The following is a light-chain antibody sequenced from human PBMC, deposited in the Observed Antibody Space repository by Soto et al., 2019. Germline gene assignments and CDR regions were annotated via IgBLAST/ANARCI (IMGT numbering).Light chain of an antibody. CDR1: QSISSY. CDR3: QQSYSLYT. V-gene: IGKV1-39*01. CDR2: AAS. Sequence: QMTQSPSSLSVSVGDRATITCRARQSISSYLNWYQQKPGKAPKLLIYAASSLQSGVPSRFSGSGSGTHFTLTISSLQPEDFPTYDCQQSYSLYTFGQGTKLEIK. J-gene: IGKJ2*01.